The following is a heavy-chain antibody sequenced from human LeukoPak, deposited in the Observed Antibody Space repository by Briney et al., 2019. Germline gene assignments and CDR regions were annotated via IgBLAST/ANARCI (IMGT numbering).Heavy chain of an antibody. D-gene: IGHD3-10*01. CDR2: ISYDGSNK. CDR3: AKTYGSGSYYIGY. V-gene: IGHV3-30*18. Sequence: GGCLRLSCAASGFTFSSYGMHWVRQAPGKGLEWVAVISYDGSNKYYADSVKGRFTISRDNSKNTLYLQMNSLRAEDTAVYYCAKTYGSGSYYIGYWGQGTLVTVSS. CDR1: GFTFSSYG. J-gene: IGHJ4*02.